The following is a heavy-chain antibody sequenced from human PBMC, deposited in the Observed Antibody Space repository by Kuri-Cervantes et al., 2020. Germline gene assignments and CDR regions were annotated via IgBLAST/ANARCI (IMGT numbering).Heavy chain of an antibody. J-gene: IGHJ4*02. D-gene: IGHD7-27*01. V-gene: IGHV4-4*02. CDR1: GGSSSSINW. CDR3: ARLGGNWAGDY. Sequence: TLSLTCAVSGGSSSSINWWSWVRQPPGKGLEWIGEIYHSGSTNYNPSLKSRVTISVDTSKNQFSLKMSSVTAADTAVYYCARLGGNWAGDYWGQGTLVTVSS. CDR2: IYHSGST.